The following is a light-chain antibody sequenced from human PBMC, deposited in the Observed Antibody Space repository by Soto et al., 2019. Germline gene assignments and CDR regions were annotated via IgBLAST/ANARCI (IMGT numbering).Light chain of an antibody. J-gene: IGLJ1*01. CDR2: LNS. CDR1: SSSIERNT. Sequence: QSVLTQPPSASGTPGQRVTISCSGGSSSIERNTVSWYQQLPGMAPKLLIYLNSRRPSGVPDRFSGSKSGNTASLTVSGLQAADEADYFCKSYAGSNTYVFGSGTKLTVL. V-gene: IGLV1-44*01. CDR3: KSYAGSNTYV.